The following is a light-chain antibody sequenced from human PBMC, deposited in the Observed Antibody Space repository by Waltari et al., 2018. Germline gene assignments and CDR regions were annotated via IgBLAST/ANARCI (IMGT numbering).Light chain of an antibody. J-gene: IGLJ2*01. CDR1: YPHIGNNS. CDR2: ENA. CDR3: GTWDSTLGAGV. V-gene: IGLV1-51*02. Sequence: VLTQPPSVSAAPGQRVSISRPGSYPHIGNNSIYCDQQFPGKAPKVILYENAERPSGIPDRFACSRAGASAILVISGVQTSDEGDYYCGTWDSTLGAGVVGGGTKLTVL.